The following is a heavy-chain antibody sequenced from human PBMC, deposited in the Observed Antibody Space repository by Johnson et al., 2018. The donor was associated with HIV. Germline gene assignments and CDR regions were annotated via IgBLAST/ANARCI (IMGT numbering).Heavy chain of an antibody. J-gene: IGHJ3*02. D-gene: IGHD2-15*01. CDR2: ISGSGGST. Sequence: VQLVESGGGVVQPGRSLRLSCAASGFTFSSYAMSWVRQAPGKGLEWVSAISGSGGSTYYADSVKGRFTISRDNSKNTLYLQMNSLRAEDTAVYYCARDRAVAGTSGAGAFDIWGQGTMVTVSS. CDR3: ARDRAVAGTSGAGAFDI. V-gene: IGHV3-23*04. CDR1: GFTFSSYA.